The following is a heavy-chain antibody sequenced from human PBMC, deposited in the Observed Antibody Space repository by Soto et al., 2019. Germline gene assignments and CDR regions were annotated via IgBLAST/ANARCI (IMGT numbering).Heavy chain of an antibody. V-gene: IGHV5-10-1*01. CDR3: ARQIYDSDTGPNFQYYFDS. D-gene: IGHD3-22*01. CDR1: GYSFAGYW. Sequence: GESLKISCKGSGYSFAGYWITWVLQKPGKGLDWMGRIDPSDSQTYYSPSFRGHVTISVTKSITTVFLQWSSLRASDTAMYYCARQIYDSDTGPNFQYYFDSWGRGTPVTVYS. J-gene: IGHJ4*02. CDR2: IDPSDSQT.